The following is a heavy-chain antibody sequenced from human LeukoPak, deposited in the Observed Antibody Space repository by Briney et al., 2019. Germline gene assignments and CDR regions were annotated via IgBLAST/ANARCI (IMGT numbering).Heavy chain of an antibody. CDR1: GFTFSSYE. J-gene: IGHJ4*02. CDR2: ISSSGSTI. Sequence: PGGSLRLSCAASGFTFSSYEMNWVRQAPGKGLECVSYISSSGSTIYYADSVKGRFTISRDNAKNSLYLQMNSLRAEDTALYYCATKGTSWLRNDFWGQGTLVTVSS. D-gene: IGHD5-12*01. CDR3: ATKGTSWLRNDF. V-gene: IGHV3-48*03.